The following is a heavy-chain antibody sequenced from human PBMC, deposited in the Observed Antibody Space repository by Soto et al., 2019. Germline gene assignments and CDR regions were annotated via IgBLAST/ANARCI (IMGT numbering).Heavy chain of an antibody. CDR1: GYTFTSYG. J-gene: IGHJ5*02. CDR2: ISAYNGNT. D-gene: IGHD5-18*01. V-gene: IGHV1-18*01. CDR3: SRKGLPRMDTALVDP. Sequence: ASVKVSCKASGYTFTSYGSSWVRQAPGQGLERIGWISAYNGNTNYAQKLQGRVTMTTDTSTSTAYMELRSLRSDDTAVEYSSRKGLPRMDTALVDPWGQGTLVTVSS.